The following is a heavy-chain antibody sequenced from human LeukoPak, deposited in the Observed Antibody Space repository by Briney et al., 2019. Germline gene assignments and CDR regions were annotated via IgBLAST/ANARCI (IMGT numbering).Heavy chain of an antibody. CDR2: IYYSGST. V-gene: IGHV4-59*08. Sequence: SETLSLTCTVSGGSISSYYWSWIRQPPGKGLEWIGYIYYSGSTYYNPSLKSRVTISVDTSKNQFSLKLSSVTAADTAVYYCARAVYSYGYREGYYFDYWGQGTLVTVSS. CDR1: GGSISSYY. D-gene: IGHD5-18*01. CDR3: ARAVYSYGYREGYYFDY. J-gene: IGHJ4*02.